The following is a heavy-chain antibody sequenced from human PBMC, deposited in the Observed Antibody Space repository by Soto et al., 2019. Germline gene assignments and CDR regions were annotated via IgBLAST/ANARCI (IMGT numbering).Heavy chain of an antibody. J-gene: IGHJ5*02. D-gene: IGHD3-22*01. CDR3: ARGYYYESSGARGNWFDP. CDR1: GGSVSSGGYY. CDR2: IYYSETT. V-gene: IGHV4-31*02. Sequence: SETLSLTCIVSGGSVSSGGYYWNWIRQHPGKGLEWIGYIYYSETTYYNPSLQSRVTISVDTSKNQFSLKLSSVTAADTAVYYCARGYYYESSGARGNWFDPWGQGTLVTVSS.